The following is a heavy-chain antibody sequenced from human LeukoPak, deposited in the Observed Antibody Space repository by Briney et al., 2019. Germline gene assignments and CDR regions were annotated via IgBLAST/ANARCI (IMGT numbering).Heavy chain of an antibody. Sequence: SETLSLTCAVYGGSFSGYYWSWVRQPPGKGLEWIGEINHSGSTNYNPSLTSRVTISVDTSKNQFSLNLSSVTAADTAVYYCARAWGIAVAGSWFDPWGQGTLVTVSS. CDR2: INHSGST. D-gene: IGHD6-19*01. J-gene: IGHJ5*02. V-gene: IGHV4-34*01. CDR3: ARAWGIAVAGSWFDP. CDR1: GGSFSGYY.